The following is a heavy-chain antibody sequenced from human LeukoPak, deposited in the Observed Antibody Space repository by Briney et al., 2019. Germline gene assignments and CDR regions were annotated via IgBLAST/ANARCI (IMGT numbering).Heavy chain of an antibody. J-gene: IGHJ4*02. Sequence: ASVKASCKPSAYTFGTIYVHWVRQPHGQGLEWMGRIMPVGGRTIYENQLQGRATVTSDTSTITVYLEVSSLRSEDSAVYYCVRDYHKWSLDHWGRGALVTVSS. V-gene: IGHV1-46*04. CDR3: VRDYHKWSLDH. D-gene: IGHD2-8*01. CDR2: IMPVGGRT. CDR1: AYTFGTIY.